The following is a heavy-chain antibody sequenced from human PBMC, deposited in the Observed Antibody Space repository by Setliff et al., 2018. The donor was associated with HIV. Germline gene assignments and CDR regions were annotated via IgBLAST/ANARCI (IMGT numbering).Heavy chain of an antibody. D-gene: IGHD3-22*01. J-gene: IGHJ1*01. V-gene: IGHV1-24*01. Sequence: ASVKVSCKVSGYTHTELSIHWVRQAPGKGLEWMGGFDPEDGEVVYAQKFEGRVTMTEDTSTDTAYMELSSLRSEDTAEYYCATVRGYYYDSSGQGYFQYWGQGTLVTVSS. CDR2: FDPEDGEV. CDR1: GYTHTELS. CDR3: ATVRGYYYDSSGQGYFQY.